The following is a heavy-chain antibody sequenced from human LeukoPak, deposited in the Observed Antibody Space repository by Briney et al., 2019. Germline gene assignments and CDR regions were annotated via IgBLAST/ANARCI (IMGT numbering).Heavy chain of an antibody. CDR3: ARDLHQYYYDSSGYLEGDYFDY. D-gene: IGHD3-22*01. CDR2: IKQDGSEK. Sequence: GGSLRLSCAASGFTFTTYSMSWVRQAPGKGLEWVANIKQDGSEKYYVDSVKGRFTISRDNAKNSLYLQMNSLRAEDTAVYYCARDLHQYYYDSSGYLEGDYFDYWGQGTLVTVSS. J-gene: IGHJ4*02. CDR1: GFTFTTYS. V-gene: IGHV3-7*04.